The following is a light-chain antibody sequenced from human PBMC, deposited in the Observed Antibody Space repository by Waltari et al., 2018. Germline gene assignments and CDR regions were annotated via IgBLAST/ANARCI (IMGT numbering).Light chain of an antibody. CDR1: GSDVGGYDY. V-gene: IGLV2-14*01. CDR2: DVY. J-gene: IGLJ2*01. CDR3: SSYTSSGVV. Sequence: QSALTQPASVSGSPGQAIIISCTGTGSDVGGYDYVSWYQQYPGKAPRLIFHDVYNRPSVVSNRFSGSKSDNTASLTISGLQAEDESVYYCSSYTSSGVVFGGGTKLTVL.